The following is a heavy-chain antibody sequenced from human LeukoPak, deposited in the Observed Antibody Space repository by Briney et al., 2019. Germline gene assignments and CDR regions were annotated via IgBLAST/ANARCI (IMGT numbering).Heavy chain of an antibody. Sequence: ASVKVSCKASGYTFTGYYMHWVRQAPGQGLEWMGWINPNSGATNYAQKFQGRVTMTRDTSISTAYMEPSRLRSDDTAVYYCATIPGGYCSSTSCSRQTNWFDPWGQGTLVTVSS. J-gene: IGHJ5*02. D-gene: IGHD2-2*01. CDR2: INPNSGAT. V-gene: IGHV1-2*02. CDR1: GYTFTGYY. CDR3: ATIPGGYCSSTSCSRQTNWFDP.